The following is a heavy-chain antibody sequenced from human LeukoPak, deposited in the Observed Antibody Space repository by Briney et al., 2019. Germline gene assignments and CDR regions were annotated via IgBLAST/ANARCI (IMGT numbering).Heavy chain of an antibody. CDR2: IYYSGST. CDR3: AREPHDYGAVPGI. J-gene: IGHJ3*02. D-gene: IGHD4-17*01. Sequence: PSETLSLTCTVSVGSVSSGSYFWSWIRQPPGKGLEWIGYIYYSGSTNYNPSLKSRVTISVDTSKNQFSLKLSSVTAADTAVYYCAREPHDYGAVPGIWGQGTMVTVSS. V-gene: IGHV4-61*01. CDR1: VGSVSSGSYF.